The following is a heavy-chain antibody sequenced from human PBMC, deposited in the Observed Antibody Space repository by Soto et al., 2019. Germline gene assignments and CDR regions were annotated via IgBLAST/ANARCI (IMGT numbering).Heavy chain of an antibody. CDR1: GGSIGSSSYY. CDR3: ARHKGRGYGYGDYPVFDY. J-gene: IGHJ4*02. Sequence: TSETMSLTCTVAGGSIGSSSYYWGWIRQPPGKGLEWIASIYYSGSTYYNPSLKSRVTISVDTSKNQFSLKLSSVTAADTAVYYCARHKGRGYGYGDYPVFDYWGQGTLVTVSS. V-gene: IGHV4-39*01. CDR2: IYYSGST. D-gene: IGHD4-17*01.